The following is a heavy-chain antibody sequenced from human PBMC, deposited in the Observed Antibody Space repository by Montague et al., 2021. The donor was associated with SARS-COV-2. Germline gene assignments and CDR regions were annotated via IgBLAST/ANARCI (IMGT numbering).Heavy chain of an antibody. D-gene: IGHD4-17*01. CDR1: GGSISSSSFY. J-gene: IGHJ4*02. Sequence: SETLSLTCLVSGGSISSSSFYWGWIRQPPGKVLEWIGSLFSGGNTYYNPSLRGRVSVSVDKSKNQFSLMVRSVTAADTAVYFCARDYGDYLDSWGQGSLVSVSS. CDR3: ARDYGDYLDS. V-gene: IGHV4-39*01. CDR2: LFSGGNT.